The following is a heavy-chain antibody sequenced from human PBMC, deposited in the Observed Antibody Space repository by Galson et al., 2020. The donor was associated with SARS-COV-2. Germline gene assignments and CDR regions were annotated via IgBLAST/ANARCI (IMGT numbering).Heavy chain of an antibody. CDR1: GFTFTSSA. V-gene: IGHV1-58*01. J-gene: IGHJ3*02. D-gene: IGHD2-2*01. CDR2: IVVGSGNT. Sequence: SVKVSCKASGFTFTSSAVQWVRQARGQRLEWIGWIVVGSGNTNYAQKFQERVTITRDMSTSTAYMELSSLRSEDTAVYYCAAPVCSSTSCHDAFDIWGQGTMVTVSS. CDR3: AAPVCSSTSCHDAFDI.